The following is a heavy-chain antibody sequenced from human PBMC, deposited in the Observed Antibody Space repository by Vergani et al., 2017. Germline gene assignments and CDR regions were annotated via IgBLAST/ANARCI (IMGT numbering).Heavy chain of an antibody. Sequence: QVKLVESGGGVVQPGRSLRLSCAASGFTFSSYAMHWVRQAPGKGLEWVAVISYDGSNKYYADSVKGRFTISRDNSKNPLYLQMNSLRAEDTAVYYCARGRGLITIFGVVIPPPWFDPWGQGTLVTVSS. D-gene: IGHD3-3*01. CDR1: GFTFSSYA. J-gene: IGHJ5*02. CDR3: ARGRGLITIFGVVIPPPWFDP. CDR2: ISYDGSNK. V-gene: IGHV3-30-3*01.